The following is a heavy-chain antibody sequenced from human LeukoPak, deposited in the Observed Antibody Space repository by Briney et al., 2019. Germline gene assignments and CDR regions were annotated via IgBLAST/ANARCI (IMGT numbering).Heavy chain of an antibody. J-gene: IGHJ4*02. CDR3: AKDLSNWNYRGGDS. CDR2: ISGSGGST. Sequence: PGGSLRLSCAASGFTFSSYAMSWVRQAPGKGLEWVSAISGSGGSTYYVDSVKGRFTISRDNSKKTLYLQMNSLRAEDTAVYYCAKDLSNWNYRGGDSWGQGTLVTVSS. CDR1: GFTFSSYA. V-gene: IGHV3-23*01. D-gene: IGHD1-7*01.